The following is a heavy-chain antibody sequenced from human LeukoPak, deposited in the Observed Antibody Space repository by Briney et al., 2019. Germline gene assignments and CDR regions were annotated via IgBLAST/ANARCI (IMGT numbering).Heavy chain of an antibody. CDR3: AIAKGRSPLFDY. CDR1: GDSVSSNSAA. V-gene: IGHV6-1*01. CDR2: TYYRSKWYN. J-gene: IGHJ4*02. Sequence: SQTLSLACAISGDSVSSNSAAWNWIRQSPSRGLEWLGRTYYRSKWYNDYAVSVKGRIAINPDTSKNQFSLQLNSVTPEDTAVYYCAIAKGRSPLFDYWGQGTLVTVSS. D-gene: IGHD6-13*01.